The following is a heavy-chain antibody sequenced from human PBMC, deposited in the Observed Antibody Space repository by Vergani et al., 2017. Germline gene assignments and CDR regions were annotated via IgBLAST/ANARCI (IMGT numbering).Heavy chain of an antibody. J-gene: IGHJ3*02. V-gene: IGHV4-39*01. CDR3: ARAVGSSAIADGYDI. D-gene: IGHD5/OR15-5a*01. CDR2: ISSSGST. CDR1: GDSMTKSFYY. Sequence: QVLLKESGPGLAKPSETLSLTCTVSGDSMTKSFYYWGWIRPPPGKGLEWIGSISSSGSTYYNPSHQSRVTIAIDTSKSQFSLRMSSVTAADSGLYYCARAVGSSAIADGYDIWGEGRMVTDSP.